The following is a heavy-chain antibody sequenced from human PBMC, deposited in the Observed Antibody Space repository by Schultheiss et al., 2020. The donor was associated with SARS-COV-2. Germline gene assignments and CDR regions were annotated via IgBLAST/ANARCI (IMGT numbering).Heavy chain of an antibody. CDR2: IFYSGST. CDR3: ATGGSTVTGTFDY. D-gene: IGHD4-17*01. Sequence: SQTLSLTCAVYGGSFSGYYWNWIRQPPGKGLEWIGYIFYSGSTYYNPSLKSRVTISVDTSRDQFSLKLSSVTAADTAVYYCATGGSTVTGTFDYWGQGTLVTVSS. J-gene: IGHJ4*02. V-gene: IGHV4-59*08. CDR1: GGSFSGYY.